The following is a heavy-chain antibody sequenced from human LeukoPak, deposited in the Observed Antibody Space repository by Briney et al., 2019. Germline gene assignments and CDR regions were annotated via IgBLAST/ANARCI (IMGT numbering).Heavy chain of an antibody. V-gene: IGHV4-59*08. CDR3: ATRRVGATHFDY. CDR2: IYYSGST. Sequence: SETLSLTCTVSGGSISSYYWSWIRQPPGKGLEWIGYIYYSGSTNYNPSLKSRVTISVDTSKNQLSLKLSSVTAADTAVYYCATRRVGATHFDYWGQGTLVTVSS. D-gene: IGHD1-26*01. CDR1: GGSISSYY. J-gene: IGHJ4*02.